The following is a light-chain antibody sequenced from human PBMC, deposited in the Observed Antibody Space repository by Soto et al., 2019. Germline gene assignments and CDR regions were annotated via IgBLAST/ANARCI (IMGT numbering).Light chain of an antibody. CDR3: QYQGT. V-gene: IGKV3-20*01. J-gene: IGKJ4*01. CDR2: DTA. CDR1: QSVGRRY. Sequence: IGLTQSPGTLSLSPGARATLSCRASQSVGRRYLAWYQQKPCQAPMLLIYDTAERASDIPDRFSGSGSGTDFTLTISRLVPEDFAVYYCQYQGTFGGGTKVEIK.